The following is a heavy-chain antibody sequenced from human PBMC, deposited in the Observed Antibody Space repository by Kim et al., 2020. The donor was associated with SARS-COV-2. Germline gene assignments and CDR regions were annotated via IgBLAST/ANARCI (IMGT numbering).Heavy chain of an antibody. V-gene: IGHV3-23*01. CDR2: VSDTGGYT. Sequence: GGSLRLSCAASGFTFTSYAMSWVRQAPGKGLEWVSTVSDTGGYTYYADSVRGRFTISRDNSKNTLYLQMDSLRAEDTAVYYCTRDRMYASGTYYLRVDHWGQGTLVTVSS. CDR1: GFTFTSYA. J-gene: IGHJ4*02. D-gene: IGHD3-10*01. CDR3: TRDRMYASGTYYLRVDH.